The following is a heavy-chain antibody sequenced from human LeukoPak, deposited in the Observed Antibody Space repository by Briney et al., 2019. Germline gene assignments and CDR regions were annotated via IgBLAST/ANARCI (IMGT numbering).Heavy chain of an antibody. D-gene: IGHD3-10*01. CDR1: GFTFSSYW. J-gene: IGHJ6*02. Sequence: PGGSLRLSCAASGFTFSSYWMSWVRQAPGKGLEWVANIKQDGSEKYYVDSVKGRFTIPRDNAKNSLYLQMNSLRAEDTAVYYCARGDYYGSGSYYWTDYYYYGMDVWGQGTTVTVSS. CDR3: ARGDYYGSGSYYWTDYYYYGMDV. V-gene: IGHV3-7*01. CDR2: IKQDGSEK.